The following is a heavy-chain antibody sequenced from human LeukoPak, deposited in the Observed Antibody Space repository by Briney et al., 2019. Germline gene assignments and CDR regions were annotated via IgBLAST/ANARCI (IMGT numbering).Heavy chain of an antibody. V-gene: IGHV4-34*01. D-gene: IGHD1-7*01. Sequence: NPSETLSLTCAVYGGSFSGYYWSWIRQPPGKGLEWIGEINHSGSTNYNPSLKSRVTISVDTSKNQFSLKLSSVTAADTAVYYCANWNYGGTAFDIWGQGTMVTVSS. CDR1: GGSFSGYY. CDR3: ANWNYGGTAFDI. CDR2: INHSGST. J-gene: IGHJ3*02.